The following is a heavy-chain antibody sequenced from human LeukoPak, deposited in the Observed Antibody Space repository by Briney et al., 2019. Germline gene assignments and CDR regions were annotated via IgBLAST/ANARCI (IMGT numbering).Heavy chain of an antibody. CDR2: ISGSGGST. CDR3: AKEGGSSWYSYYYYMDV. CDR1: GFTFSSYA. D-gene: IGHD6-13*01. J-gene: IGHJ6*03. V-gene: IGHV3-23*01. Sequence: GGSLRLSCAASGFTFSSYAMSWVRQAPGKGLEWVSAISGSGGSTYYADSVKGRFTISRDNSKNALYLQMNSLRAEDTAVYYCAKEGGSSWYSYYYYMDVWGKGTTVTVSS.